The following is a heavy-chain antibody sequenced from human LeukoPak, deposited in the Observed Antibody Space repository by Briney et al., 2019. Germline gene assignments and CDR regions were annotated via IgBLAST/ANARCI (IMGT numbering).Heavy chain of an antibody. CDR1: GFTFAGYA. V-gene: IGHV3-23*01. CDR3: AKEVKRYCSSTSCSSWFDP. J-gene: IGHJ5*02. Sequence: PGGSLRLSCAASGFTFAGYAMSWVRQAPGKGLEWVSAISGSGGYTYYADSVKGRFTISRDNSKNTLYLQMNSLRAEDTAVYYCAKEVKRYCSSTSCSSWFDPWGQGTLVTVSS. CDR2: ISGSGGYT. D-gene: IGHD2-2*01.